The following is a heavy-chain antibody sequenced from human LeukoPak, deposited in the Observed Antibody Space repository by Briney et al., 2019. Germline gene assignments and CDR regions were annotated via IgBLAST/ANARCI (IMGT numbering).Heavy chain of an antibody. CDR1: GFTFSSYA. CDR3: AKDPFDRWLLGLFDY. Sequence: GGSLRLSCAVSGFTFSSYAMSWVRQAPGKGLEWVSAISGSGGSTYYADSVKGRFTISRDNSKNTLYLQMNSLRAEDTAVYYCAKDPFDRWLLGLFDYWGQGTLVTVSS. D-gene: IGHD2-15*01. V-gene: IGHV3-23*01. CDR2: ISGSGGST. J-gene: IGHJ4*02.